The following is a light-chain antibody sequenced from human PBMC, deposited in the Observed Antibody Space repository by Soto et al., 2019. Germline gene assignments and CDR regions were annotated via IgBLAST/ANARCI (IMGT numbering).Light chain of an antibody. CDR3: QQYNSYPLT. V-gene: IGKV1-5*03. J-gene: IGKJ5*01. CDR1: QSISSL. CDR2: KAS. Sequence: DIQMTQSPSTLSASVGDTVTITCRASQSISSLLAWYQRKPGRAPTLLIYKASTLESGVPSRFSGSGSGTEFTLSISSLQPDDFATYYCQQYNSYPLTFGQGTRLEIK.